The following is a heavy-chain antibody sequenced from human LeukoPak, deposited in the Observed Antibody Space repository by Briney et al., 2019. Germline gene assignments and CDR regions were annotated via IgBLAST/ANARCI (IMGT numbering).Heavy chain of an antibody. V-gene: IGHV4-34*01. CDR3: ASTFVFVFDY. CDR2: INHSGST. D-gene: IGHD5/OR15-5a*01. Sequence: SETLSLTCAVYGGSFSGYYWSWIRQPPGKGLEWIGEINHSGSTNYNPSLKSRVAISVDTSKNQFSLKLSSVTAADTAVYYCASTFVFVFDYWGQGTLVTVSS. CDR1: GGSFSGYY. J-gene: IGHJ4*02.